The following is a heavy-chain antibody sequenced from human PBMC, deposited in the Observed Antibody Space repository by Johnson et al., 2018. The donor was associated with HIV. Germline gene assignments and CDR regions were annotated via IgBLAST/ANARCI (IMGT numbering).Heavy chain of an antibody. CDR3: ARQHYYDSSGQGGGLDI. V-gene: IGHV3-11*01. CDR2: ISSSGNTI. J-gene: IGHJ3*02. Sequence: QVQLVESGGGVVRPGGSLRLSCAASGFTFSDYYMSWIRQGTGKGLEWVSYISSSGNTIYYADSVKGRFTISRDNANNSLYLQMNSLRAEDTALYYCARQHYYDSSGQGGGLDIWGQGTMVTVSS. CDR1: GFTFSDYY. D-gene: IGHD3-22*01.